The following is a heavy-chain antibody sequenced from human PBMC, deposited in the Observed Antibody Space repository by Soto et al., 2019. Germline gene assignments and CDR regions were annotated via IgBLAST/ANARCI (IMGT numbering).Heavy chain of an antibody. Sequence: QVQLQESGPGLVKPSQTLSLTCADSGVSINAGGYSWNWIRQSPGKALEWMGHIYQSGSTYYKPSLKGRSTISVDMSKNDFSLEVTSVTPADTAVYFCARGDYNDYFDFWGQGALVTFSS. CDR2: IYQSGST. J-gene: IGHJ4*02. CDR1: GVSINAGGYS. V-gene: IGHV4-30-2*06. D-gene: IGHD4-4*01. CDR3: ARGDYNDYFDF.